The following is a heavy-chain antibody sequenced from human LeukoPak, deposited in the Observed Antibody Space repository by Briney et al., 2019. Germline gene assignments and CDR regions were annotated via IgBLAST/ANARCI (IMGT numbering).Heavy chain of an antibody. CDR1: GGSISSSSYY. CDR2: IYYSGST. CDR3: ARGPRQVGYYYYYYMDV. Sequence: KPSETLSLTCTVSGGSISSSSYYWGWIRQPPGKGLEWIGSIYYSGSTYYNPSLKSRVTISVDTSKNQFSLKLSSVTAADTAVYYCARGPRQVGYYYYYYMDVWGKGTTVTVSS. D-gene: IGHD1-26*01. V-gene: IGHV4-39*01. J-gene: IGHJ6*03.